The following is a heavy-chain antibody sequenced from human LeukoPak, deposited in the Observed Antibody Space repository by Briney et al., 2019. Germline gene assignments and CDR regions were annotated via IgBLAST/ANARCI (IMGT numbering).Heavy chain of an antibody. CDR3: ARGEVVVVPAALDY. D-gene: IGHD2-2*01. J-gene: IGHJ4*02. CDR2: ISSSSSYI. V-gene: IGHV3-21*01. CDR1: VFTFSSYS. Sequence: GGSLRLSCAASVFTFSSYSMNWVRQAPGKGLEWVSSISSSSSYIYYADSVKGRFTISRDNAKNSLYLQMNSLRAEDTAVYYCARGEVVVVPAALDYWGQGTLVTVSS.